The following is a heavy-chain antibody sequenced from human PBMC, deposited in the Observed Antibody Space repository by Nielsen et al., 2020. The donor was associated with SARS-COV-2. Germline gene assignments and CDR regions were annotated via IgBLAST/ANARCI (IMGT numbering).Heavy chain of an antibody. D-gene: IGHD2-15*01. V-gene: IGHV3-21*01. CDR2: ISGDSNYI. Sequence: GESLKISCAVSGFTLTSYSMNWVRQAPGKGLEWVSSISGDSNYIFYSELVKGRFTMSRDNGKNSLYLQMNTLRSEDTALYYCTRGFYSQSDCWGQGTLVTVSS. CDR3: TRGFYSQSDC. J-gene: IGHJ4*02. CDR1: GFTLTSYS.